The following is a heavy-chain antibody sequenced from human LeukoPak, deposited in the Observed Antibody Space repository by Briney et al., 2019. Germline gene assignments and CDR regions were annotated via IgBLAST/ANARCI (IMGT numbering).Heavy chain of an antibody. Sequence: ASVKVSCKASGYTFTTYAMHWVRQAPGQRLEWMGWINTNTGNPTYAQGFTGRFVFSSDTSVSTAYLQISRLKAEDTAVYYCARDLTPRIAVVGGSDWDAFDIWGQGTMVTVSS. CDR1: GYTFTTYA. CDR3: ARDLTPRIAVVGGSDWDAFDI. J-gene: IGHJ3*02. V-gene: IGHV7-4-1*02. CDR2: INTNTGNP. D-gene: IGHD6-19*01.